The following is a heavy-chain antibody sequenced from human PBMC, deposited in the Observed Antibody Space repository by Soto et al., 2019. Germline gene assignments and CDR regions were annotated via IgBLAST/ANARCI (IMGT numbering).Heavy chain of an antibody. D-gene: IGHD2-15*01. CDR3: ARDEYCSGGSCYPNGMDV. CDR2: IWYDGSNK. V-gene: IGHV3-33*01. J-gene: IGHJ6*02. CDR1: GFTFSSYG. Sequence: PGGSLRLSCAASGFTFSSYGMHWVRQAPGKGLEWVAVIWYDGSNKYYADSVKGRFTISRDNSKNTLYLQMNSLRAEDTAVYYCARDEYCSGGSCYPNGMDVWGQGTTVTVSS.